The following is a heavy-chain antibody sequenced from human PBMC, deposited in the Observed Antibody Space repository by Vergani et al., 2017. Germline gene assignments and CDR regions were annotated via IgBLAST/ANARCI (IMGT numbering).Heavy chain of an antibody. J-gene: IGHJ6*02. D-gene: IGHD5-12*01. Sequence: EVQLLESGGGLVQPGGSLRLSCAASGFTFSSYAMSWVRQAPGKGLEWVSDISGSGGSTYYADSVKGRFTISRDNSKTTLYLQMNSLRSEDTAVYYCAKDSFIVATISYYYGMDVWGQGTTVTVSS. CDR2: ISGSGGST. CDR3: AKDSFIVATISYYYGMDV. CDR1: GFTFSSYA. V-gene: IGHV3-23*01.